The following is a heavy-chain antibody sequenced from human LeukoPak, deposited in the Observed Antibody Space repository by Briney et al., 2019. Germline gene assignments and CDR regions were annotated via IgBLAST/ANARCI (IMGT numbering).Heavy chain of an antibody. V-gene: IGHV3-74*01. CDR1: GFTLSSYW. D-gene: IGHD5-18*01. CDR3: ARELGNVDTAAE. Sequence: PGGSLRLSCAASGFTLSSYWMHWVRQAPGKGLVWVSRINSDGSSTNYADSVKGRFTISRDNAKNTLYLQMNSLRVEDTAVYYCARELGNVDTAAEWGQGTLVTVSS. CDR2: INSDGSST. J-gene: IGHJ4*02.